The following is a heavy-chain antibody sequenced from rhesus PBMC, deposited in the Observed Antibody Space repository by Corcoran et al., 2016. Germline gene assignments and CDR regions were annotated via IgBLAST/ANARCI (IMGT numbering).Heavy chain of an antibody. CDR1: GGSISSGYG. J-gene: IGHJ5-2*02. CDR2: VYSTTGNT. Sequence: QVQLKESGPGLVKPSETLSLTCAASGGSISSGYGWGWIRQPPGKGLEWIVTVYSTTGNTYYAPSLKTRVTFSKDTSKNQFSLSLSSVTAADTAVYYCARFVSNSLDVWGRGILVTVSS. CDR3: ARFVSNSLDV. V-gene: IGHV4S7*01.